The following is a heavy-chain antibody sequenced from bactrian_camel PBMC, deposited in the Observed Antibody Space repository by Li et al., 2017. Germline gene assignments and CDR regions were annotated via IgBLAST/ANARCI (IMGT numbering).Heavy chain of an antibody. Sequence: VQLVESGGGSVKAGGSLKLSCVGSRYINNPCGMGWYRQAPGKKRDLVAQLNSDGTTTYADSVKGRFTISRDNSKSTVYLQMDDLKPEDTATYCCAAVNVCPGQWRQAWVPAFAYWGQG. CDR2: LNSDGTT. J-gene: IGHJ6*01. CDR3: AAVNVCPGQWRQAWVPAFAY. V-gene: IGHV3S53*01. CDR1: RYINNPCG. D-gene: IGHD5*01.